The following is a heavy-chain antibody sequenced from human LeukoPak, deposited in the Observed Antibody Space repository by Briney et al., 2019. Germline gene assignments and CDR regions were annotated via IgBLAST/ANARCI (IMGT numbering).Heavy chain of an antibody. CDR1: GFTFSSYG. CDR2: ICGSGGCT. V-gene: IGHV3-23*01. CDR3: ANNDY. J-gene: IGHJ4*02. Sequence: PGGSLTLPCAASGFTFSSYGMRWVRQAPGKGRELFSAICGSGGCTYYADNVKGRFSISRDNSKTTLYLQMNSLRAEERVVYYCANNDYWGQGTLVTVSS.